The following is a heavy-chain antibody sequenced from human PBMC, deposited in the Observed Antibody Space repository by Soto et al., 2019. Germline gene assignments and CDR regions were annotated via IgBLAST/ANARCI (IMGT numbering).Heavy chain of an antibody. CDR3: ARVRLGRREDGFDM. J-gene: IGHJ3*02. V-gene: IGHV4-4*02. CDR1: GTSISSTYW. D-gene: IGHD1-1*01. CDR2: IHHTGGT. Sequence: SDTLYLTCFVSGTSISSTYWWTWVRQSPGKGLEWIGEIHHTGGTNYNPELKTQHTISVDNANNQFSLRLTSVTAADTAVYYCARVRLGRREDGFDMWGQGTMVT.